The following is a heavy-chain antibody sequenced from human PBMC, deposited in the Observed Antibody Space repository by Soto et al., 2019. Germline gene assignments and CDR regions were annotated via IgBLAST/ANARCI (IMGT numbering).Heavy chain of an antibody. Sequence: EVQLLESGGGLVQPGGSLRLSCAASGFTFSSYAMSWVRQAPGKGLEWVSAISGSSSYIYYADSVKGRFTISRDNAKNSLYLQMNSLRAEDTAVYYCARVGYYGSGSYYNCDYWGQGTLVTVSS. J-gene: IGHJ4*02. CDR3: ARVGYYGSGSYYNCDY. CDR1: GFTFSSYA. D-gene: IGHD3-10*01. CDR2: ISGSSSYI. V-gene: IGHV3-21*01.